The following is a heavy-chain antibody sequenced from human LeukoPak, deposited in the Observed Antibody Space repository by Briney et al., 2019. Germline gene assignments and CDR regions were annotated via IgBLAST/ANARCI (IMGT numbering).Heavy chain of an antibody. V-gene: IGHV4-4*07. D-gene: IGHD3-3*01. CDR1: GGSISAYY. J-gene: IGHJ5*02. CDR3: VRGHYYDFWSGYYQGWFDP. CDR2: IYTSGSA. Sequence: SETLSLTCTVSGGSISAYYWNWIRQPAGKGLEWIGRIYTSGSANYNPSLKSRVTMSVDTSKNQFSLRLSSVTAADTAVYYCVRGHYYDFWSGYYQGWFDPWGQGTLVTVSS.